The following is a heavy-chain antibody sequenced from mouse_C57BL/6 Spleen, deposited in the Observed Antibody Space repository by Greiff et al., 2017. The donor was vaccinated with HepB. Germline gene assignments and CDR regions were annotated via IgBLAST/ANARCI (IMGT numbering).Heavy chain of an antibody. J-gene: IGHJ1*03. CDR2: IWSDGST. CDR3: ARHGGSYWYFDV. D-gene: IGHD1-1*02. Sequence: VKLMESGPSLVAPSQSLSITCTVSGFSLTSYGVHWVRQPPGKGLEWLVVIWSDGSTTYNSALKSRLSISKDNSKSQVFLKMNSLQTDDTAMYYCARHGGSYWYFDVWGTGTTVTVSS. CDR1: GFSLTSYG. V-gene: IGHV2-6-1*01.